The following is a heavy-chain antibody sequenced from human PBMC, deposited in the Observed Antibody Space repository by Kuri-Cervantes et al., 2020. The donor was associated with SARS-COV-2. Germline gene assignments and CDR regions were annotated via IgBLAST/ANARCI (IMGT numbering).Heavy chain of an antibody. J-gene: IGHJ6*02. Sequence: GESLRLSCAASGFTFSSYGMHWVRQAPGKGLEWVSAVTGSGGGTYYADSVKGRFTISRDNSKNMVHLHLNSLRVEDTAVYYCAKGRLFGVVRIAMDVWGQGTTVTVSS. CDR3: AKGRLFGVVRIAMDV. CDR1: GFTFSSYG. V-gene: IGHV3-23*01. CDR2: VTGSGGGT. D-gene: IGHD3-3*01.